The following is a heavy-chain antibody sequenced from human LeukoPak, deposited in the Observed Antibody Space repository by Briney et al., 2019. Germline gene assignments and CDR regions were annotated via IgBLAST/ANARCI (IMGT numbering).Heavy chain of an antibody. CDR2: MNKNGIET. J-gene: IGHJ4*02. CDR3: ARDER. CDR1: AFRISESW. V-gene: IGHV3-7*03. Sequence: GGSLRLSCAGSAFRISESWMSWVRQVPGKGLEWVATMNKNGIETYYVDSVRGRFTISRDVAKNSLYLQMSSLRADDTAVYYCARDERWGQGTLVTVSS.